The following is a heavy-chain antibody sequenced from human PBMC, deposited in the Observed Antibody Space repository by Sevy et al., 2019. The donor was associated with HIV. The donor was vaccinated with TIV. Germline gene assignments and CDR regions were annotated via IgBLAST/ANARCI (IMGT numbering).Heavy chain of an antibody. CDR3: ARGVEQWLESDTGTYYYYYYMDV. CDR2: LYTSGST. V-gene: IGHV4-4*07. Sequence: SETLSLTCTVSGGSISSYYWSWIRRPAGKGLEWIGRLYTSGSTNDNPSLKSRVTMSVDTSKNQFSLKLGSVTAADTAVYYCARGVEQWLESDTGTYYYYYYMDVWVKGTTVTVSS. CDR1: GGSISSYY. J-gene: IGHJ6*03. D-gene: IGHD6-19*01.